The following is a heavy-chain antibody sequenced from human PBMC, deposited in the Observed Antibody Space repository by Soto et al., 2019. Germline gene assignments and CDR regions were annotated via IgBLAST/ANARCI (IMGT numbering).Heavy chain of an antibody. CDR3: ARRYGVYFDY. CDR1: GGSISSYY. J-gene: IGHJ4*02. V-gene: IGHV4-59*08. Sequence: SETLSLTCTVSGGSISSYYWSWIRQPPEKGLEWIGYIYYSGSTNYNPSLKSRVTISVDTSKNQFSLKLSSVTAADTAVYYCARRYGVYFDYWGQGTLVTVSS. CDR2: IYYSGST. D-gene: IGHD4-17*01.